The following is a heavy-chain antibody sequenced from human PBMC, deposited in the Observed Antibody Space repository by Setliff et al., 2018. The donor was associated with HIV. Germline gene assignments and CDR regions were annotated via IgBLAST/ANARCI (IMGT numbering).Heavy chain of an antibody. Sequence: SETLSLTCTVSGGSISSSSYYWGWIRQPPGKRLEWIGYIHYSGSTNYNPSLKSRVTISVDTSKNQFSLKLSSVTAADTAVYYCARDKGGQYYDSSDYWDWYLDLWGRGTLVTVSS. CDR2: IHYSGST. V-gene: IGHV4-61*01. CDR1: GGSISSSSYY. CDR3: ARDKGGQYYDSSDYWDWYLDL. D-gene: IGHD3-22*01. J-gene: IGHJ2*01.